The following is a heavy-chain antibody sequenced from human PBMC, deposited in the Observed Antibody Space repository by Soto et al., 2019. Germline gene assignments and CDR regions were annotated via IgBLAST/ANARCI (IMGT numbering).Heavy chain of an antibody. CDR3: ARVTYYYGFGSANPYYYYGMDV. Sequence: SLKVSCKASGYTFTGYYMHWVRQAPGQGLEWMGWINPNSGGTNYAQKFQGRVTMTRDTSISTAYMELSRLRSDDTAVYYCARVTYYYGFGSANPYYYYGMDVCGKGSMVTVSS. CDR2: INPNSGGT. CDR1: GYTFTGYY. V-gene: IGHV1-2*02. D-gene: IGHD3-10*01. J-gene: IGHJ6*04.